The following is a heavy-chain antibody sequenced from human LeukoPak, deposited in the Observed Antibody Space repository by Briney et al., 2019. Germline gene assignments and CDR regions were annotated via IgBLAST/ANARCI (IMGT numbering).Heavy chain of an antibody. V-gene: IGHV4-59*12. D-gene: IGHD5-18*01. CDR3: ARWDTAGGDFDY. CDR1: GGSISSYY. Sequence: SETLSLTCTVSGGSISSYYWSWIRQPPGKGLEWIGEIYHSGSTNYNPSLKSRVTISVDKSKNQFSLKLSSVTAADTAVYYCARWDTAGGDFDYWGQGTLVTVSS. J-gene: IGHJ4*02. CDR2: IYHSGST.